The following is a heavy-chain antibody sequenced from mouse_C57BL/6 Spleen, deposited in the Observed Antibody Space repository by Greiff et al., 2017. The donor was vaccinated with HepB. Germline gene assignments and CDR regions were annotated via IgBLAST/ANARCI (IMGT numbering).Heavy chain of an antibody. J-gene: IGHJ1*03. CDR1: GFTFSSYT. Sequence: EVKLVESGGGLVKPGGSLKLSCAASGFTFSSYTMSWARQTPEKRLEWVATISGGGGNTYYPDSVKGRFTISRDNAKNTLYLQMSSLRSEDTALYYCARRNYGSSYWYFDVWGTGTTVTVSS. V-gene: IGHV5-9*01. CDR3: ARRNYGSSYWYFDV. D-gene: IGHD1-1*01. CDR2: ISGGGGNT.